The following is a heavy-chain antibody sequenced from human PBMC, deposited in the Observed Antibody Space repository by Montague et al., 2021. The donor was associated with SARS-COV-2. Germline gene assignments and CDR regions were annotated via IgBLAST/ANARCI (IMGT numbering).Heavy chain of an antibody. D-gene: IGHD2-2*01. Sequence: SETLSLTCTVSGGSITSSAYYWSWIRQSPGKGLEWIGTIYYSGNAYSNPSLKSRVTISMDTSKSQVSLKITSVTAADTAVYYCARAALPGRKNWFGPW. CDR3: ARAALPGRKNWFGP. CDR1: GGSITSSAYY. J-gene: IGHJ5*02. V-gene: IGHV4-39*01. CDR2: IYYSGNA.